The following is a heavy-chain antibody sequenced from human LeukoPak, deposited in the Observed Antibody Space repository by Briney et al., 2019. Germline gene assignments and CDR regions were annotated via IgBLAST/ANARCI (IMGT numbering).Heavy chain of an antibody. CDR1: GYTFTGCY. J-gene: IGHJ4*02. Sequence: GASVKVSCKALGYTFTGCYIHWVRHAPGQGHEWMGWVNPNSGDTNYAQKFQGRVTMTRDTSISTAYMELSRLRSDDTAVYYCAKGTAMIYYFDWWGQGTLVTVSS. D-gene: IGHD3/OR15-3a*01. CDR2: VNPNSGDT. CDR3: AKGTAMIYYFDW. V-gene: IGHV1-2*02.